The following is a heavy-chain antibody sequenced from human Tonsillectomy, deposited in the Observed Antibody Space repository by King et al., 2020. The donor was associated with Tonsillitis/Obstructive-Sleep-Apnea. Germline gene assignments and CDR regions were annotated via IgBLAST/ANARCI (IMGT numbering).Heavy chain of an antibody. Sequence: VQLVESGGGLVQPGGSLRLSCAASGFTFSSYAMSWVRQAPGKGLEWVSAISGSGGSTYYADSVKGRFTISRDNSKNTLYLRMNSLRAEDTAVYYCAKVLVPAAIKGLWYMDVWGKGTTVTVSS. CDR1: GFTFSSYA. J-gene: IGHJ6*03. CDR2: ISGSGGST. CDR3: AKVLVPAAIKGLWYMDV. V-gene: IGHV3-23*04. D-gene: IGHD2-2*02.